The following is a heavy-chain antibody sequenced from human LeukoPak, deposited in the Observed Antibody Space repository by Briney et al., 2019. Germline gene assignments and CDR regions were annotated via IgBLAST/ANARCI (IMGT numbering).Heavy chain of an antibody. V-gene: IGHV1-2*02. J-gene: IGHJ5*02. D-gene: IGHD2-2*01. CDR1: GYTFTGYY. CDR2: INPNSGGT. Sequence: ASVKVSCKASGYTFTGYYMHWVRQAPGQGLEWMGWINPNSGGTNYAQKFQGRVTMTRDTSISTAYMELSRLRSDDTAVYYCARDPGIVVVPAAIGWFDPWGQGTLVTVSS. CDR3: ARDPGIVVVPAAIGWFDP.